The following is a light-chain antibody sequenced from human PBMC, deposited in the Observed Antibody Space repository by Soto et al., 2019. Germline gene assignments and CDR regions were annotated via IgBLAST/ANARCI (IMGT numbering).Light chain of an antibody. CDR1: RSNIGSNS. J-gene: IGLJ2*01. CDR2: DNN. Sequence: QSVLTQSPSASGTPGQRVTMSCSGSRSNIGSNSVSWYQQLPGTAPKLLIYDNNKRPSGIPDRFSGSKSGTSGTLDITGLQAGDEADYYCATWDHSLTGEVFGGGTKLTVL. CDR3: ATWDHSLTGEV. V-gene: IGLV1-51*01.